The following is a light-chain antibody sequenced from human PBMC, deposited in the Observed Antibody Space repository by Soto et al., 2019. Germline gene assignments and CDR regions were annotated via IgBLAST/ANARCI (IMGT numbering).Light chain of an antibody. CDR2: GAS. CDR3: QQFGSSPLFT. Sequence: EIVLTQSPGTLSLSPGERATLSCRASQSVSSSYLAWYQQKPGQAPRLLIYGASSRATGIPDRFSGSGTGTDFTLTISRLEPEHFEVYYCQQFGSSPLFTFGPGTKVDVK. CDR1: QSVSSSY. J-gene: IGKJ3*01. V-gene: IGKV3-20*01.